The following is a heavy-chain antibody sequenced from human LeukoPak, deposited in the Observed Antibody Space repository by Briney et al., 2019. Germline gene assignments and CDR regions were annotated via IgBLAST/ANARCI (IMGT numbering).Heavy chain of an antibody. J-gene: IGHJ6*02. CDR1: GGTFSSYA. V-gene: IGHV1-69*13. Sequence: GASVKVSCKASGGTFSSYAISWVRRAPGQGLEWMGGIIPIFGTANYAQKFQGRVTITADESTSTAYMELSSLRSEDTAVYYCARAPTTTVYYYGMDVWGQGTTVTVSS. D-gene: IGHD4-17*01. CDR2: IIPIFGTA. CDR3: ARAPTTTVYYYGMDV.